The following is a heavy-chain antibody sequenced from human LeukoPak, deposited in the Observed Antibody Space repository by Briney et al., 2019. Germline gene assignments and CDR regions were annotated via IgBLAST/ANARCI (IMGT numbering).Heavy chain of an antibody. D-gene: IGHD3-10*01. J-gene: IGHJ4*02. CDR2: ISPNSGGT. CDR3: ARVYYFGSGSYPLHYFDY. Sequence: ASVKVSCKASGYTFTDYYMHWVRQAPGQGLEWMGWISPNSGGTNYAQKFQGRVTMTRDTSISTAYMELSSLRSDGTAVYYCARVYYFGSGSYPLHYFDYWGQGTLVTVSS. CDR1: GYTFTDYY. V-gene: IGHV1-2*02.